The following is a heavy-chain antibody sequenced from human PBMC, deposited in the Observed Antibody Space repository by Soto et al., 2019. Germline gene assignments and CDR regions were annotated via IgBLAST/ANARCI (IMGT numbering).Heavy chain of an antibody. J-gene: IGHJ6*02. D-gene: IGHD1-26*01. V-gene: IGHV1-46*01. Sequence: ASVKVSCKASGYTFTSYYMHWVRQAPGQGLEWMGIINPSGGSTSYAQKFRGRVTMTRDTSTSTVYMELSSLRSEDTAVYYCARGRIVGAISYYYYGMDVWGQGTTVTVSS. CDR2: INPSGGST. CDR3: ARGRIVGAISYYYYGMDV. CDR1: GYTFTSYY.